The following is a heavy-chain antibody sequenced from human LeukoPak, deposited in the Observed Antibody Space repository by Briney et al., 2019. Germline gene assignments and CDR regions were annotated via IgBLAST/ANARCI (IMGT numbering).Heavy chain of an antibody. V-gene: IGHV1-2*02. J-gene: IGHJ5*02. CDR3: ATAYGDFVEWFDP. D-gene: IGHD4-17*01. CDR2: INPNSGGT. CDR1: GYTFTGYY. Sequence: ASVKVSCKASGYTFTGYYMHWVRQAPGQGLEWMGWINPNSGGTNYAQKFQGRVTMTRDTSISTAYMELSRLRSDDTAVYYCATAYGDFVEWFDPWGQGTLVTVSS.